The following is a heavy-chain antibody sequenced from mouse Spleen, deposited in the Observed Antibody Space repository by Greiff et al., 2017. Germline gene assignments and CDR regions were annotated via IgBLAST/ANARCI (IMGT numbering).Heavy chain of an antibody. CDR1: GFTFSSYT. V-gene: IGHV5-12-2*01. D-gene: IGHD2-4*01. J-gene: IGHJ3*01. Sequence: EVKVVESGGGLVQPGGSLKLSCAASGFTFSSYTMSWVRQTPEKRLEWVAYISNGGGSTYYPDTVKGRFTISRDNAKNTLYLQMSSLKSEDTAMYYCARHASDYEGFAYWGQGTLVTVSA. CDR2: ISNGGGST. CDR3: ARHASDYEGFAY.